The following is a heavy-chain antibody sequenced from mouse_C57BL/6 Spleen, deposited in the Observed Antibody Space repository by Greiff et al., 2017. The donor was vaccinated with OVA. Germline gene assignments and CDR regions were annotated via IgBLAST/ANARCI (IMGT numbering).Heavy chain of an antibody. V-gene: IGHV1-55*01. CDR1: GYTFTSYW. J-gene: IGHJ3*01. D-gene: IGHD1-1*01. CDR2: IYPGSGST. Sequence: VKLQQPGAELVKPGASVKMSCKASGYTFTSYWITWVKQRPGQGLEWIGDIYPGSGSTNYNEKFKSKATLTVDTSSSTAYMQLSSLTSEDSAVYYCARTYYYGSPWFAYWGQGTLVTVSA. CDR3: ARTYYYGSPWFAY.